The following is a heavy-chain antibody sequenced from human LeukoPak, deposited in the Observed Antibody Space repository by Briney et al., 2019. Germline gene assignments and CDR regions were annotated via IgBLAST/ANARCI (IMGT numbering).Heavy chain of an antibody. Sequence: GGSLRLSCAASGFTFDDYAMHWVRHAPGKGLEWVSGISWNSGSIGYADSVKGRFTISRDNAKNSLYLQMNSLRAEDTALYYCAKDIGWVGFDYWGQETLVTVSS. D-gene: IGHD1-26*01. CDR2: ISWNSGSI. CDR1: GFTFDDYA. J-gene: IGHJ4*02. V-gene: IGHV3-9*01. CDR3: AKDIGWVGFDY.